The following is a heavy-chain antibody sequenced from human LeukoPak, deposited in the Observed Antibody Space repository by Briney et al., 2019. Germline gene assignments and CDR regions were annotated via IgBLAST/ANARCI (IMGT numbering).Heavy chain of an antibody. Sequence: QTGGSLRLSCAASGLSITSYSMNWVRQAPGKGLEWVSHISSSSTTIDYADSVKGRFTISRDNAKSSLYLQMNSLRDEDTAVYYCARLTVVTATRSLDYWGQGTLVTVSS. V-gene: IGHV3-48*02. CDR3: ARLTVVTATRSLDY. CDR1: GLSITSYS. CDR2: ISSSSTTI. D-gene: IGHD2-21*02. J-gene: IGHJ4*02.